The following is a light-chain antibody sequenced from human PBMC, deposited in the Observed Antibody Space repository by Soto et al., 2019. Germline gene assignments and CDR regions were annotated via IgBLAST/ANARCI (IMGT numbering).Light chain of an antibody. J-gene: IGKJ1*01. CDR3: QQYGSSPWT. CDR2: GAS. V-gene: IGKV3-20*01. Sequence: EIVLTQSPATLSLSPGDRATLSCRASQSVSRSLAWYQQKPGLSPRLLIYGASNRATGIPARFSGSGSGTDFTLTISRLEPEDFAVYYCQQYGSSPWTFGQGTKVDIK. CDR1: QSVSRS.